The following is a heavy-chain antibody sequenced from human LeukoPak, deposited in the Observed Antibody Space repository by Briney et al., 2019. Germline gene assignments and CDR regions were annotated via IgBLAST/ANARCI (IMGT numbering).Heavy chain of an antibody. CDR3: AASRWSGALDF. CDR2: IDRDGFPT. CDR1: GFIFRDYW. D-gene: IGHD3-3*01. V-gene: IGHV3-74*01. J-gene: IGHJ4*02. Sequence: GGSLRLSCAASGFIFRDYWMLWVRQAPGKGLIWVSWIDRDGFPTIYADSVKGRFTVSRNNARNTLYLQMNNLRDEDSAVYYCAASRWSGALDFWGKGSLVTVSS.